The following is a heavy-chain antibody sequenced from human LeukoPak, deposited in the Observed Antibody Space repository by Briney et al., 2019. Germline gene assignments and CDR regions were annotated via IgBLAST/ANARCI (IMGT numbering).Heavy chain of an antibody. CDR2: ISSSSSYI. D-gene: IGHD3-16*01. V-gene: IGHV3-21*01. Sequence: GGSLRLSCAAPGFTFSSYAMNWVRQAPGKGLEWVSSISSSSSYIYYADSVKGRFTISRDNAKNSLYLQMTSLRAEDPAVYYCAGEYAYTRHFDYWGQGTLVTVSS. CDR3: AGEYAYTRHFDY. J-gene: IGHJ4*02. CDR1: GFTFSSYA.